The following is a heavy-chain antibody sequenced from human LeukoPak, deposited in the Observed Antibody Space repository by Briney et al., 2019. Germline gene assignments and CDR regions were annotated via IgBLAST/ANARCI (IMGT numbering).Heavy chain of an antibody. CDR2: IIPIFGTV. D-gene: IGHD3-10*01. Sequence: GASVKVSCKASGGTFSSYAISWVRQAPGQGLEWMGGIIPIFGTVNYAQKFQGRVTITADESTSTAYMELSSLRSEDTAVYYCARVGSLRGSDYYYGMDVWGKGTTVTVSS. CDR3: ARVGSLRGSDYYYGMDV. J-gene: IGHJ6*04. V-gene: IGHV1-69*01. CDR1: GGTFSSYA.